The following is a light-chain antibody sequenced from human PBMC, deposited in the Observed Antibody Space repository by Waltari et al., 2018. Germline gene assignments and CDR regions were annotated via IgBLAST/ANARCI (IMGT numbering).Light chain of an antibody. CDR3: AAWDDSLSGVV. CDR1: SSNIGSNS. CDR2: RNN. V-gene: IGLV1-47*01. Sequence: QSVLTQPPSASGTPGQRVTISCSGSSSNIGSNSVYWSQQLPGTAPKLLIYRNNQRPSGVPDRFSGSKSGTSASLAISGLRSEDEADYYCAAWDDSLSGVVFGGGTKLTVL. J-gene: IGLJ2*01.